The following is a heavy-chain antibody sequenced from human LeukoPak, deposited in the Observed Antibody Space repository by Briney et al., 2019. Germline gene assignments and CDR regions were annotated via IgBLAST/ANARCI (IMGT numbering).Heavy chain of an antibody. CDR3: ARDPAKFWSGHDY. J-gene: IGHJ4*02. D-gene: IGHD3-3*01. CDR1: GFTFSSYG. Sequence: AGGSLRLSCAASGFTFSSYGMHWVRQAPGKGLEWVAVISYDGSNKYYADSVKGRFTISRDNSKNTLYVQMNSLRAEDTAVYYCARDPAKFWSGHDYWGQGTLVTVSS. V-gene: IGHV3-30*03. CDR2: ISYDGSNK.